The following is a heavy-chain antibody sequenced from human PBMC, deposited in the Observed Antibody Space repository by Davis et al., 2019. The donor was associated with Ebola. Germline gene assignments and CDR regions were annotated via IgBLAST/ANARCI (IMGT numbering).Heavy chain of an antibody. CDR1: GFTSSSYA. V-gene: IGHV3-64D*06. J-gene: IGHJ4*02. Sequence: GGSLRLSCSASGFTSSSYAMHWVRQAPGKGLESVSRISTNGETTYYAESVKGRFTISRDNSKDTLYLQMRSLRTEDTAVYYCVKDRFTVVVVHGGFDFWGQGALVTVSS. D-gene: IGHD2-15*01. CDR3: VKDRFTVVVVHGGFDF. CDR2: ISTNGETT.